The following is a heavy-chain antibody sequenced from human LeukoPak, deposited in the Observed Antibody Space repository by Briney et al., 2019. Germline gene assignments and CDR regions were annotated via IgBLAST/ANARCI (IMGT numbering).Heavy chain of an antibody. CDR3: ARDQFYDFWSGHFRPSMDV. CDR2: ISRSGSDT. D-gene: IGHD3-3*01. V-gene: IGHV3-21*01. CDR1: GFTFRNYR. Sequence: GGSLRLSCAASGFTFRNYRMNWVRQAPGKGLEWVSSISRSGSDTYYADSVEGRFTISRDNASNSLFLQMNSLRAEDTAVYYCARDQFYDFWSGHFRPSMDVWGKGTTVTVSS. J-gene: IGHJ6*03.